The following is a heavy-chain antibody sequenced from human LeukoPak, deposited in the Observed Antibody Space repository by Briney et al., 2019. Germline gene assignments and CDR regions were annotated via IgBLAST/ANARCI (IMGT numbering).Heavy chain of an antibody. J-gene: IGHJ4*02. CDR1: GFTFSSYA. Sequence: GRSLRLSCAASGFTFSSYAMHWVRQAPGKGLEWVAVISYDGSNKYYADSVKGRFTISRDNSKNTLYLQMNSLRAEDTAVYYCARDPTTVTINDDYWGQGTLVTVSS. CDR3: ARDPTTVTINDDY. CDR2: ISYDGSNK. V-gene: IGHV3-30-3*01. D-gene: IGHD4-17*01.